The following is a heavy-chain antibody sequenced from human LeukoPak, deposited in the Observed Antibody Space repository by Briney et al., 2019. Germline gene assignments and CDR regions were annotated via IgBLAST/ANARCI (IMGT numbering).Heavy chain of an antibody. Sequence: PSETLSLTCTVSGGSISSYYWGWIRQPPGKGLEWIGSIYHSGSTYYNPSLKSRVTISVDTSKNQFSLKLSSVTAADTAVYYCATYSSSSRGIDYWGQGTLVTVSS. V-gene: IGHV4-38-2*02. CDR2: IYHSGST. J-gene: IGHJ4*02. D-gene: IGHD6-6*01. CDR3: ATYSSSSRGIDY. CDR1: GGSISSYY.